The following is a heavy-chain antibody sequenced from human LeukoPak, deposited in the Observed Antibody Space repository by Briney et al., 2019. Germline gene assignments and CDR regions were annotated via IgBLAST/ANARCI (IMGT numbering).Heavy chain of an antibody. V-gene: IGHV1-2*02. D-gene: IGHD1-20*01. CDR3: ARDNLGGWFDP. Sequence: ASVKVSCKASGYTFIGYYIHWVRQAPGQGLEWMGWINPNSGGTNYAQKFQGRVTMTRDTSISTAYMELSRLRSDDTAVCYCARDNLGGWFDPWGQGTLVTVSS. J-gene: IGHJ5*02. CDR1: GYTFIGYY. CDR2: INPNSGGT.